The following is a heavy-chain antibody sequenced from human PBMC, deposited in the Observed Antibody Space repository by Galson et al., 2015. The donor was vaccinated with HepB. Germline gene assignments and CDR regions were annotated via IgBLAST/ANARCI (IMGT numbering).Heavy chain of an antibody. CDR1: GFTFSDYY. Sequence: SLRLSCAASGFTFSDYYMSWIRQAPGKGLEWVSYISSSGSTIYYADSVKGRFTISRDNAKNSLHLQMNSLRAEDTAVYYCARSYDFWSGIFDYWGQGTLVTVSS. J-gene: IGHJ4*02. D-gene: IGHD3-3*01. CDR3: ARSYDFWSGIFDY. CDR2: ISSSGSTI. V-gene: IGHV3-11*01.